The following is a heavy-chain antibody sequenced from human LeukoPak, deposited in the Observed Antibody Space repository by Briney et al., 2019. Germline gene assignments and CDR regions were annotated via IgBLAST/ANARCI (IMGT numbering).Heavy chain of an antibody. CDR1: GFTFSSYW. CDR3: ARENLVVVPAAILNWFDP. CDR2: IKQDGSEK. Sequence: PGGSLRLSCAASGFTFSSYWMSWVRQAPGKGLEWVANIKQDGSEKYYVDSVKGRFTISRDNAKNSLHLQMNSLRAEDTAVYYCARENLVVVPAAILNWFDPWGQGTLVTVSS. D-gene: IGHD2-2*01. J-gene: IGHJ5*02. V-gene: IGHV3-7*01.